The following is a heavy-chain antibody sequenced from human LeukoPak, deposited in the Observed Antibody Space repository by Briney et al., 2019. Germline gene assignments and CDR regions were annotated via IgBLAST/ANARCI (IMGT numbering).Heavy chain of an antibody. V-gene: IGHV3-48*03. Sequence: GGSLRLSCAASGFTFSSYEMNWVRQAPGKGLEWVSYISSSGSTIYYADSVKGRFTISRDNAKNSLYLQMNSLRSEDTAVYYCARDLSDYYDSSGYYYDYWGQGTLVTVSS. CDR3: ARDLSDYYDSSGYYYDY. CDR2: ISSSGSTI. J-gene: IGHJ4*02. CDR1: GFTFSSYE. D-gene: IGHD3-22*01.